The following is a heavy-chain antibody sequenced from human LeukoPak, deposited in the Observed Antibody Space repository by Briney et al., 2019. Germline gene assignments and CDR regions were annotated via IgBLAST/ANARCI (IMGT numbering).Heavy chain of an antibody. J-gene: IGHJ6*02. CDR2: INPNSGGT. CDR1: GYTFTGYY. CDR3: ARDSDYGGNYYYGMDV. V-gene: IGHV1-2*02. D-gene: IGHD4-23*01. Sequence: ASVKVSCKASGYTFTGYYMHWVRRAPGQGLEWMGWINPNSGGTNYAQKFQGRVTMTRDTSISTAYMELSRLRSDDTAVYYCARDSDYGGNYYYGMDVWGQGTTVTVSS.